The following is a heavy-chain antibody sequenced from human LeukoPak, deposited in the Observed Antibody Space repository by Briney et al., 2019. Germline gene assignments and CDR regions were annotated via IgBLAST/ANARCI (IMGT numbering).Heavy chain of an antibody. CDR3: ARENRVARKGIAVAGTPIPHGY. Sequence: APVKVSCKASGYTFTSYYMHWVRQAPGQGLEWMGIINPSGGSTSYAQKFQGRVTMTRDTSTSTVYMELSSLRSEDTAVYYCARENRVARKGIAVAGTPIPHGYWGQGTLVTVSS. D-gene: IGHD6-19*01. V-gene: IGHV1-46*01. CDR2: INPSGGST. J-gene: IGHJ4*02. CDR1: GYTFTSYY.